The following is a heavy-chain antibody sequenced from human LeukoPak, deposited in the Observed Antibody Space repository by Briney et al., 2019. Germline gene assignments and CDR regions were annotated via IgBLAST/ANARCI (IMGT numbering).Heavy chain of an antibody. Sequence: ASVKVSCEASGGTFSSYAISWVRQAPGQGLEWMGRIIPILGIANYAQKFQGRVTITADKSTSTAYMELSSLRSEDTAVYYCARDEPTFGGVIVIQNDYYGMDVWGQGTTVTVSS. D-gene: IGHD3-16*02. J-gene: IGHJ6*02. CDR2: IIPILGIA. CDR3: ARDEPTFGGVIVIQNDYYGMDV. CDR1: GGTFSSYA. V-gene: IGHV1-69*04.